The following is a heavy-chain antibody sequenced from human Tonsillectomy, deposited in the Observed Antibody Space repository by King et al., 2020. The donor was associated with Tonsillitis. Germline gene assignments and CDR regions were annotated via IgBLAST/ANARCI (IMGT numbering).Heavy chain of an antibody. CDR1: GGTFSNYG. J-gene: IGHJ6*02. D-gene: IGHD3-10*01. CDR2: INPMFDTP. V-gene: IGHV1-69*01. Sequence: VQLVQSGAEVKKPGSSVRLSCKASGGTFSNYGFNWVRQAPGQGLEWMGGINPMFDTPIYGQKFQGRVTIIADEPTTTVYMEMTSLRSEDTAVYYCARDCGSYYGAGSRNGMDVWGQGTTVIVSS. CDR3: ARDCGSYYGAGSRNGMDV.